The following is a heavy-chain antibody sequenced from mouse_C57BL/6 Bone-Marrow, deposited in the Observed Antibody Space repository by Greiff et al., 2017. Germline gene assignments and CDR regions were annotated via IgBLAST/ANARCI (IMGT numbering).Heavy chain of an antibody. CDR3: TRSRTTVVAKGAMDY. J-gene: IGHJ4*01. CDR1: GYTFTSYW. V-gene: IGHV1-5*01. D-gene: IGHD1-1*01. CDR2: IYPGNSDT. Sequence: VQLKQSGTVLARPGASVKMSCKTSGYTFTSYWMHWVKQRPGQGLEWIGAIYPGNSDTSYNQKFKGKAKLTAVTSASTAYMELSSLTNEDSAVYYCTRSRTTVVAKGAMDYWGQGTSVTVSS.